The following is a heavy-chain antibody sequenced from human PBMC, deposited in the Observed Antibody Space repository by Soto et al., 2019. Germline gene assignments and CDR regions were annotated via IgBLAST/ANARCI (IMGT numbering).Heavy chain of an antibody. D-gene: IGHD6-19*01. CDR1: GFTFTSSA. J-gene: IGHJ4*02. V-gene: IGHV1-58*01. CDR2: IIVGSGNT. Sequence: SVKVSCKASGFTFTSSAVQWVRQARGQRLEWIGWIIVGSGNTNYAQKFQERVTITRDMSTSTAYMELSSLRSEDTAVYYCAAEGENSSGRYYFDYWGQGTLVTVSS. CDR3: AAEGENSSGRYYFDY.